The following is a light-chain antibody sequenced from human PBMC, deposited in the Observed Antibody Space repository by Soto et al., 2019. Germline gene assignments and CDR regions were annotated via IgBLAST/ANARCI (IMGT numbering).Light chain of an antibody. Sequence: EIVMMQSPATLSVSPGERATLSCRASQSVSSNLAWYQQKPGQAPRLLIYGASTRATGIPARFSGSGSGTEFTLTISSLQSEDFAVYYCQQYNNWPQTFGQGTKVDI. J-gene: IGKJ1*01. CDR3: QQYNNWPQT. CDR1: QSVSSN. V-gene: IGKV3-15*01. CDR2: GAS.